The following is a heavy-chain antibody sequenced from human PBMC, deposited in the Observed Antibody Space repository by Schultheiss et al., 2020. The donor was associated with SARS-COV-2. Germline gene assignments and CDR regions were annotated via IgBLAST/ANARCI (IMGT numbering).Heavy chain of an antibody. CDR3: AKKYYYDSSGYGIDY. J-gene: IGHJ4*02. CDR1: GFTFSGSA. Sequence: GGSLRLSCAASGFTFSGSAMHWVRQASGKGLEWVGRIRSKANSYATAYAASVKGRFTISRDNSKNTLYLQMNSLRAEDTAVYYCAKKYYYDSSGYGIDYWGQGTLVTVSS. V-gene: IGHV3-73*01. D-gene: IGHD3-22*01. CDR2: IRSKANSYAT.